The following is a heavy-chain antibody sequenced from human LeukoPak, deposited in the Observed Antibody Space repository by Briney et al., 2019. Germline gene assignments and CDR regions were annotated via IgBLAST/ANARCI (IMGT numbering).Heavy chain of an antibody. Sequence: GGSLRLSCAASGFTFSSYAMSWVRQAPGKGLEWVSAISGSGGSTYYADSVKGRFTISRDNSKNTLYLQMNSLRAEDTAVYYCAKHKTAYCSGGSCYFTREAYYYYYGMDVWGQGTTVTVSS. J-gene: IGHJ6*02. CDR3: AKHKTAYCSGGSCYFTREAYYYYYGMDV. D-gene: IGHD2-15*01. CDR2: ISGSGGST. V-gene: IGHV3-23*01. CDR1: GFTFSSYA.